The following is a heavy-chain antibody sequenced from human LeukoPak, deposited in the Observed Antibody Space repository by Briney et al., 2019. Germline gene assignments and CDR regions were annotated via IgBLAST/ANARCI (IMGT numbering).Heavy chain of an antibody. CDR1: GFSFSSYG. V-gene: IGHV3-33*01. CDR2: VWFDGSNK. D-gene: IGHD3-10*01. CDR3: ARDRGFGELLSFWFDP. Sequence: TGRSLRLSCAASGFSFSSYGMRWVRLAPGRGLGWVAVVWFDGSNKEYADSVKGRFTSSRDNSKNTLYLQMNSLRAEDTAVYYCARDRGFGELLSFWFDPWGQGTLVTVSS. J-gene: IGHJ5*02.